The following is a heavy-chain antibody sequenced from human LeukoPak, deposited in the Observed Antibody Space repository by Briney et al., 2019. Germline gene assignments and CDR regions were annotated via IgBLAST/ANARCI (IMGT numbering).Heavy chain of an antibody. CDR1: GGTFSSYT. Sequence: SVKVSCKASGGTFSSYTISWVRQAPGQGLEWMGRIIPILGIANYAQKFQGRVTITADKSTSTAYMELSSLRSEDTAVYYCARGPYYYDSSGTYYYGMDVWGQGTTVTVSS. CDR3: ARGPYYYDSSGTYYYGMDV. CDR2: IIPILGIA. D-gene: IGHD3-22*01. V-gene: IGHV1-69*02. J-gene: IGHJ6*02.